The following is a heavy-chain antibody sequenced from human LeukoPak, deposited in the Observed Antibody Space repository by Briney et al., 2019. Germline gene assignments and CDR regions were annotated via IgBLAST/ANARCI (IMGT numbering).Heavy chain of an antibody. Sequence: ASVKVSCKASGYTFTSYAISWVRQAPGQGLDWMGWISLYNAKTNYAQKLQGRVTMTTDTSTSTAYMELMSLRSEDTAVYYCARGGYRRGDRHMDVWGKGTTVTVSS. D-gene: IGHD1-1*01. J-gene: IGHJ6*03. CDR3: ARGGYRRGDRHMDV. CDR2: ISLYNAKT. V-gene: IGHV1-18*01. CDR1: GYTFTSYA.